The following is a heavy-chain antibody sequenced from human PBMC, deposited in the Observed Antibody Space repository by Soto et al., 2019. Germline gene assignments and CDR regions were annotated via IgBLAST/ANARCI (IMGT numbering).Heavy chain of an antibody. J-gene: IGHJ6*02. D-gene: IGHD6-13*01. CDR1: GFIFSDYT. Sequence: EVQLVESGGDLVQPGGSLRLSCAASGFIFSDYTTTWVRQAPGRGLEFVSHISSSGGAIFYAESVKGRFTVSRDNAKNSLYLQMNSLRDEDTAVYFCARDHGGSTWFVGVYYFFGMDVWGQGTAVTVSS. CDR2: ISSSGGAI. CDR3: ARDHGGSTWFVGVYYFFGMDV. V-gene: IGHV3-48*02.